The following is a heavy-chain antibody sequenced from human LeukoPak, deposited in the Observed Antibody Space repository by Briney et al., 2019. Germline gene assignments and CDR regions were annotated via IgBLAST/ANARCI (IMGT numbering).Heavy chain of an antibody. D-gene: IGHD3-10*01. V-gene: IGHV4-30-4*01. CDR1: GGSISSGDYY. J-gene: IGHJ4*02. Sequence: SETLSLTCTVSGGSISSGDYYWSWIRQPPGKGLEWIGYIYYSGTTYYNPSLKSRVTISIDTSKNQFSLKLSSVTAADTAVYYCARGAPYGSGSYYKTLLEDYWGQGTLVTVSS. CDR2: IYYSGTT. CDR3: ARGAPYGSGSYYKTLLEDY.